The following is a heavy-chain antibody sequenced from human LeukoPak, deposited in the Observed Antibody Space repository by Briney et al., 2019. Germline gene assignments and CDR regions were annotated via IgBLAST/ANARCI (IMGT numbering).Heavy chain of an antibody. D-gene: IGHD5-18*01. CDR2: IYPGDSDT. CDR1: GYSFTSYW. J-gene: IGHJ4*02. V-gene: IGHV5-51*01. Sequence: GESLKISCKGSGYSFTSYWIGWVRQMPGKGLEWMGIIYPGDSDTRYSPSFQGQVTISADKSISTAYLPWSSLKASDTAMYYCARHGGYSYGTNYFDYWGQGTLVTVSS. CDR3: ARHGGYSYGTNYFDY.